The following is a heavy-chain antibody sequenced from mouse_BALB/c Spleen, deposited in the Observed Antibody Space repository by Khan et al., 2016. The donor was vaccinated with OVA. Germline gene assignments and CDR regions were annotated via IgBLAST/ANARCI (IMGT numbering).Heavy chain of an antibody. J-gene: IGHJ4*01. V-gene: IGHV2-5*01. CDR1: GFSLTNYG. CDR3: AKNHVYSMDY. Sequence: VQLQESGPGLVQPSQSLSITCTVSGFSLTNYGVHWVRQSPGKGLEWLGVIWSGGNRDYNAAFMSSLSITKENPKSPVFFKTNRLQADDNAIYYCAKNHVYSMDYWGQGTSVTVVS. CDR2: IWSGGNR.